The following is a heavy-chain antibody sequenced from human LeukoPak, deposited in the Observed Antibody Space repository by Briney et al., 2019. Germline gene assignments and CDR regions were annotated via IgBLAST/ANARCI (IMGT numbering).Heavy chain of an antibody. D-gene: IGHD3-16*01. V-gene: IGHV3-74*01. CDR2: INERATII. Sequence: PGGSLRLSCAASGFTFSNYWMHWVRQAPGKGLEWVSRINERATIISYADSVKGRLTISRENARNTLYLQMNSLTAGDTAVYYCVRDLILVWTPGDDFDHWGQGTLVTVSS. CDR1: GFTFSNYW. CDR3: VRDLILVWTPGDDFDH. J-gene: IGHJ4*02.